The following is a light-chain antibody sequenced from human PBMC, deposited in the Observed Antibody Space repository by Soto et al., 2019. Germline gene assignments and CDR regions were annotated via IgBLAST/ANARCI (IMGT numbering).Light chain of an antibody. CDR1: QSVSSNY. CDR3: QQYGSSPDLT. J-gene: IGKJ4*01. Sequence: EIVLTQSPDTLSLSPGERATLSCRASQSVSSNYLAWYQQKPGQAPRLLIYGASSRATGIPDRFSGSGSGTDFTLTISRLEPEDFAVYYCQQYGSSPDLTFGGGTKVEIK. V-gene: IGKV3-20*01. CDR2: GAS.